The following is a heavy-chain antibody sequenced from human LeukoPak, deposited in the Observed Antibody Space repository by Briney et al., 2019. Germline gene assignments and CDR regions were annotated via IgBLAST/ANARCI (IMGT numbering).Heavy chain of an antibody. CDR2: IWYDGSNK. CDR3: AKDFEQYCSGGSCYPYYYYGMDV. CDR1: GFTFSSYG. D-gene: IGHD2-15*01. Sequence: SGGSLRLSCAASGFTFSSYGMHWVRQAPGKWLEWVAVIWYDGSNKYYADSVKGRFTISRDNSKNTLYLQMNSLRAEDTAVYYCAKDFEQYCSGGSCYPYYYYGMDVWGQGTTVTVSS. J-gene: IGHJ6*02. V-gene: IGHV3-33*06.